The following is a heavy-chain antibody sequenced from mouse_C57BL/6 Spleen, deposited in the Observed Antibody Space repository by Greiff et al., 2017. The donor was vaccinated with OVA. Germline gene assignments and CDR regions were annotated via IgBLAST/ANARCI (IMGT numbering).Heavy chain of an antibody. CDR1: GYTFTSYW. J-gene: IGHJ4*01. V-gene: IGHV1-50*01. Sequence: QVQLKQPGAELVKPGASVKLSCKASGYTFTSYWMQWVKQRPGQGLEWIGEIDPSDSYTNYNQKFKGKATLTVDTSSSTAYMQLSSLTSEDSAVYYCARYYYGSSYPLYAMDYWGQGTSVTVSS. D-gene: IGHD1-1*01. CDR3: ARYYYGSSYPLYAMDY. CDR2: IDPSDSYT.